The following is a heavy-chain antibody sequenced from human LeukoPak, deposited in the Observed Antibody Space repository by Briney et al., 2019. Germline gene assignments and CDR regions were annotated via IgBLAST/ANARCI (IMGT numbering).Heavy chain of an antibody. CDR2: LSGSGGSL. J-gene: IGHJ4*02. D-gene: IGHD6-25*01. CDR1: GFTFSSYA. Sequence: GGSLRLSCAASGFTFSSYAMSWVRQAPGKGLEWVSALSGSGGSLYYADSVKGRFTISRDNSKNTLYLQMNSLRAEDTAVYYCAKVGTGSAGVGYYFDYWGQGTLVTVSS. CDR3: AKVGTGSAGVGYYFDY. V-gene: IGHV3-23*01.